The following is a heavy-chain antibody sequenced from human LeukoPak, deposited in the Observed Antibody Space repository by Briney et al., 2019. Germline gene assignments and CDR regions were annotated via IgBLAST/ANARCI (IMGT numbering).Heavy chain of an antibody. D-gene: IGHD6-13*01. V-gene: IGHV1-69*01. CDR1: GGTFNNYP. Sequence: ASVKVSCKASGGTFNNYPISWVRQAPGQGLEWMGGIIPIFGTTNYAPKFQGRVTFIADESTSTVYMELSSLRSEDTAVYYCARVGGGSSTWYGWFDPWGQGTLVTVSS. CDR2: IIPIFGTT. CDR3: ARVGGGSSTWYGWFDP. J-gene: IGHJ5*02.